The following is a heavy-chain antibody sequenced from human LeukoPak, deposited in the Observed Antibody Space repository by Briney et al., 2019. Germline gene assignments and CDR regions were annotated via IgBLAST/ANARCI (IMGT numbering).Heavy chain of an antibody. CDR1: GYTLTELS. CDR3: ATVEGRYYDFWSGHPAFDY. J-gene: IGHJ4*02. V-gene: IGHV1-24*01. Sequence: ASVKVSCKVSGYTLTELSMHWVRQAPGKGLEWMGGFDPEDGETIYAQKFQGRVTMTEDTSTDTAYMELSSLRSEDTVVYYCATVEGRYYDFWSGHPAFDYWGQGTLVTVSS. CDR2: FDPEDGET. D-gene: IGHD3-3*01.